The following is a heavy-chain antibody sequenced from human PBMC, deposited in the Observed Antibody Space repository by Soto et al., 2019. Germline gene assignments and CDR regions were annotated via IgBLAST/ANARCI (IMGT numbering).Heavy chain of an antibody. D-gene: IGHD3-22*01. Sequence: PGGSLRLSCAASGFTFSSYGMHWVRQAPGKGLEWVAVISYDGSNKYYADSVKGRFTISRDNSKNTLYLQMNSLRAEDTAVYYCAKSSTHKNMIVTSWGQGTLVTVSS. J-gene: IGHJ5*02. V-gene: IGHV3-30*18. CDR2: ISYDGSNK. CDR1: GFTFSSYG. CDR3: AKSSTHKNMIVTS.